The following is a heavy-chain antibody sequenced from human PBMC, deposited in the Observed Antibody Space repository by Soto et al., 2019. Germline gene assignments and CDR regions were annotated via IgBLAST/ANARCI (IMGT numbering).Heavy chain of an antibody. CDR1: GGSISSSTYY. CDR2: ICYSATT. CDR3: ARHLRYCTNGVCYLDF. Sequence: QLQLQESGPGLVKPSETLSLTCTVSGGSISSSTYYWAWLRQPPGKALEWIGSICYSATTYYNPSLLRRVTLSADTSTNQFSLKLTSMTAAATALYYCARHLRYCTNGVCYLDFWGQGTLVTVSS. J-gene: IGHJ4*02. D-gene: IGHD2-8*01. V-gene: IGHV4-39*01.